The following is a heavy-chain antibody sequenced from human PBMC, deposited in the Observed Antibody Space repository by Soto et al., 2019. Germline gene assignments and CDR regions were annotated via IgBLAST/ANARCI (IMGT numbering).Heavy chain of an antibody. D-gene: IGHD5-12*01. J-gene: IGHJ5*02. CDR3: AKGDNLGPKTGYAFDP. V-gene: IGHV6-1*01. CDR2: TYSRSKWYN. Sequence: SQTLSLTCAIPGDSVSSNTASWNWVRQSPSRGLEWLGRTYSRSKWYNDYAVSVKSRIIINPDTSKNQFSLQLNSVTPEDTAVYYCAKGDNLGPKTGYAFDPWGQGILVTVS. CDR1: GDSVSSNTAS.